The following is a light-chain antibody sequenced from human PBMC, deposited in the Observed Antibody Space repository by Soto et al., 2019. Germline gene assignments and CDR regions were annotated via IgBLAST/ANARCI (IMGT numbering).Light chain of an antibody. J-gene: IGLJ2*01. CDR2: EVS. CDR3: SSYAGSIYVV. V-gene: IGLV2-8*01. CDR1: SIDVGDYNY. Sequence: QSALTQPPSASGSPGQSVTISCTATSIDVGDYNYVSWYQQHPGKVPKLMIYEVSKRPSGVPDRFSGSKSGNTASLTVSGLQAEDEADYYCSSYAGSIYVVFGGGTKVTVL.